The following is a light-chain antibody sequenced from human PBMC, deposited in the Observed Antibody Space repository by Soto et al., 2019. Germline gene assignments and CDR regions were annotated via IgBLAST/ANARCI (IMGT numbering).Light chain of an antibody. Sequence: SYELTQPPSVSVAPGQTARITCGGNNVGDKTLHWYQQRPGQAPVLVVYDDSDRPSGIPERFSGSNSGNTATLTISRVEAGDEAAYYCQVWDSSSDHPVFGGGTQLTVL. V-gene: IGLV3-21*02. CDR1: NVGDKT. CDR3: QVWDSSSDHPV. J-gene: IGLJ3*02. CDR2: DDS.